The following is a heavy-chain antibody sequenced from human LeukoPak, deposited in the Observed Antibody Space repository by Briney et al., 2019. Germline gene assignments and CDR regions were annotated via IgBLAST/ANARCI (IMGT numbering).Heavy chain of an antibody. D-gene: IGHD3-22*01. V-gene: IGHV1-2*02. J-gene: IGHJ4*02. Sequence: GASVKVPCKASGYTFTGYYMHWVRQAPGQGLEWMGWINPNSGGTNYAQTFQGRVTMTRDASIRTAYMELSRLRSDDTAVYCCARGAPDYYDSSGYYPIFVYWGRGTLVTVSS. CDR3: ARGAPDYYDSSGYYPIFVY. CDR2: INPNSGGT. CDR1: GYTFTGYY.